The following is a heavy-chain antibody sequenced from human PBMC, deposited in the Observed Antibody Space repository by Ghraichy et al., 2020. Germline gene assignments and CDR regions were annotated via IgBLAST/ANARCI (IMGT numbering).Heavy chain of an antibody. CDR3: ARDVDSNLYY. CDR1: GFSFSAHR. D-gene: IGHD4-11*01. J-gene: IGHJ4*02. CDR2: INRNGSGT. V-gene: IGHV3-7*01. Sequence: GGSLRLSCAASGFSFSAHRMNWVRQAPGKGLEWVSSINRNGSGTYDVDSVRGRFTISRDNAKNSLFLQMSSLRTEDTAVDYCARDVDSNLYYWGQGTLVTVCS.